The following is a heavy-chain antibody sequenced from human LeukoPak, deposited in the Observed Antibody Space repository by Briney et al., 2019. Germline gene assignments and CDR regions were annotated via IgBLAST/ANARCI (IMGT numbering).Heavy chain of an antibody. V-gene: IGHV3-53*01. J-gene: IGHJ4*02. Sequence: GGSLRLSCAASGFAVSSNYMSWVRQAPGKGLEWVSVIYSGGSTYYADSVKGRFTISRDNSKNTLYLRMNSLRVEDTAVYYCAREVVIVGGTGGGFDYWGQGTLVTVSS. CDR2: IYSGGST. D-gene: IGHD1-26*01. CDR3: AREVVIVGGTGGGFDY. CDR1: GFAVSSNY.